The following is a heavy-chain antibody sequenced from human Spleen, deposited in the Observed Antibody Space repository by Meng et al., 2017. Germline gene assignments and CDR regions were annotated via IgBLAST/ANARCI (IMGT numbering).Heavy chain of an antibody. CDR3: ARIEGGGAGRLGWFDP. CDR2: ISPSNGNT. D-gene: IGHD2-21*01. J-gene: IGHJ5*02. Sequence: QMQVVQPEAEMKKTGASVKVSCKASGYSFISYEIIWVRQAPGQGLEWMGWISPSNGNTNDAEKLQGRVTMTTDTSTSTAYMELRSLRSDDTAIYYCARIEGGGAGRLGWFDPWGQGSLVTVSS. V-gene: IGHV1-18*01. CDR1: GYSFISYE.